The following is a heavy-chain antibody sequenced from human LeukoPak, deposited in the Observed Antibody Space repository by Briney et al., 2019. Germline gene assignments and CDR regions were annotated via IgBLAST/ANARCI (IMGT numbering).Heavy chain of an antibody. D-gene: IGHD3-22*01. J-gene: IGHJ6*03. CDR2: ISSSSSYI. V-gene: IGHV3-21*01. CDR3: ARGAIVGHYMDV. Sequence: GGSLRLSCAASGFTFSSYAMHWVRQAPGKGLEWVSSISSSSSYIYYADSVKGRFTISRDNAKNSLYLQMNSLRAEDTAVYYCARGAIVGHYMDVWGKGTTVTVSS. CDR1: GFTFSSYA.